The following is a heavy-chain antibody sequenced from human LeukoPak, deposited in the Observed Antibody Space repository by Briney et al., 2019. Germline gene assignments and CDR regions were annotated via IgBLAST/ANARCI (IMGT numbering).Heavy chain of an antibody. J-gene: IGHJ4*02. V-gene: IGHV7-4-1*02. D-gene: IGHD3-22*01. CDR2: INTNTGKP. CDR3: AREVQVYDNGDYYTHPDY. CDR1: GYTFTSYG. Sequence: GASVKVSCKASGYTFTSYGISWVRQAPGQGLEWMGWINTNTGKPTYAQGFTGRFVFSLDTSVSTAYLEISSLKAEDTAVYYCAREVQVYDNGDYYTHPDYWGQGTLVTVSS.